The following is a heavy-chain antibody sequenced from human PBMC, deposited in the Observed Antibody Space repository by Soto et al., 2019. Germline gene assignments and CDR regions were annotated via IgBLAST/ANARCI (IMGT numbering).Heavy chain of an antibody. CDR1: GYTFSSYY. D-gene: IGHD3-22*01. CDR2: INTSGGST. J-gene: IGHJ6*02. Sequence: ASVKVSCKASGYTFSSYYMHWVRQAPGQVLEWMRFINTSGGSTNYAQKFLGRVTMTRDTSTSTVYMELSSLRSEDTAVYYCARGGYYDTTGYYYGMDVWGQGTTVTVSS. CDR3: ARGGYYDTTGYYYGMDV. V-gene: IGHV1-46*01.